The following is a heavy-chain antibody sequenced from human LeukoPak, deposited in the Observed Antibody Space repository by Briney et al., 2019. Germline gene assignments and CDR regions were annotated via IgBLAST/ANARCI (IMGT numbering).Heavy chain of an antibody. CDR3: AREYGYYDSSGYYSDY. D-gene: IGHD3-22*01. CDR2: ISAYNGNT. CDR1: GYTFTSYG. J-gene: IGHJ4*02. V-gene: IGHV1-18*01. Sequence: GASVKVSCKASGYTFTSYGISWVRQAPGQGLEWMGWISAYNGNTNYAQKFQGRVTMTTDTSTSTAYMELRSLRSDDTAVYYCAREYGYYDSSGYYSDYWGQGTLVTVSS.